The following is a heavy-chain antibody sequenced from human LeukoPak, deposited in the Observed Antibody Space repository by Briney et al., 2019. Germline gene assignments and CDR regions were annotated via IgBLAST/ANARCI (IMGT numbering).Heavy chain of an antibody. V-gene: IGHV4-4*07. Sequence: SETLSLTCTVSGGSISSYYWSWIRQPAGEGLXXXGRIFGSGSTNYNPSLKSRLTMSVDTSKNQFSLKLTSVTAADTAVYYCARGSGSYPPLDYWGQGTLVTVFS. J-gene: IGHJ4*02. CDR2: IFGSGST. D-gene: IGHD3-10*01. CDR3: ARGSGSYPPLDY. CDR1: GGSISSYY.